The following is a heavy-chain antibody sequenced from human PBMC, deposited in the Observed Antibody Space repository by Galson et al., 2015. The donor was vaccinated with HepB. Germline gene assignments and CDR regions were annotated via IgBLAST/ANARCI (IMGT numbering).Heavy chain of an antibody. CDR1: GFTFGSYW. D-gene: IGHD3-22*01. Sequence: LRLSCAASGFTFGSYWMHWVRQAPGKGLVWVSRINSDGSSTSYADSVKGRFTISRDNAKNTLYLQMNSLRAEGTAVYYCARVYGDYYDSSGYYPHLWGQGTMVTVSS. CDR2: INSDGSST. V-gene: IGHV3-74*01. CDR3: ARVYGDYYDSSGYYPHL. J-gene: IGHJ3*01.